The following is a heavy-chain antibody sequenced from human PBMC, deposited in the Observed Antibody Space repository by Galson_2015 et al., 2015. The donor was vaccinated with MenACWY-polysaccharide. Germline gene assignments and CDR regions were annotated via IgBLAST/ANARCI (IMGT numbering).Heavy chain of an antibody. CDR2: IDRDDDK. CDR1: GFSLSTSGMC. D-gene: IGHD3-10*01. Sequence: PALVKPTQTLTLTCTFSGFSLSTSGMCVSWIRQPPGKALEWLALIDRDDDKYYSTPLKTRLTISKDTSKNQVVLTMTNMDPVDTATYYCARTRGSSYYYYYGMDVWGQGTTVTVSS. V-gene: IGHV2-70*01. CDR3: ARTRGSSYYYYYGMDV. J-gene: IGHJ6*02.